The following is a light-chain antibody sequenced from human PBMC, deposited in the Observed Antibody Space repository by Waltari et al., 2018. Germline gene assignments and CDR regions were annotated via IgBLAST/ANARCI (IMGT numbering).Light chain of an antibody. J-gene: IGKJ4*01. CDR3: QQYTNWPLT. V-gene: IGKV1-39*01. CDR1: QNIASF. Sequence: DIQTTQSPSSLSASIGDRVTITCRTSQNIASFLNWYQQMPGKAPKLLIYAASTLQSGVPSRFSGSGSGTDFTLTISSLQPEDFAVYYCQQYTNWPLTFGGGTKVEI. CDR2: AAS.